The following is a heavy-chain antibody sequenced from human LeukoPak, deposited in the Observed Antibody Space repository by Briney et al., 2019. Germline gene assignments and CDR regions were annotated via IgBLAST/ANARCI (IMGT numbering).Heavy chain of an antibody. J-gene: IGHJ4*02. D-gene: IGHD3-22*01. CDR3: ALYDSSGYYSR. CDR1: GFTFSSYA. CDR2: ISGSGGST. V-gene: IGHV3-23*01. Sequence: GGSLRLSCAASGFTFSSYAMSWVRQAPGKGLEWVSAISGSGGSTYYADSVKGRFTISRDNSKNTLYLQMNSLRAEDTAVYYRALYDSSGYYSRWGQGTLVTVSS.